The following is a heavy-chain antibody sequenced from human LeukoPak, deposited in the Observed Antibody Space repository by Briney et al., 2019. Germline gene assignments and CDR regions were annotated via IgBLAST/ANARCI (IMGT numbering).Heavy chain of an antibody. CDR2: IKSKTDGGTT. Sequence: WVRPASREGPEWVGRIKSKTDGGTTDYAAPVKGRFTISRDDSKNTLFLQMNSLKTEDTAVYYCTTLWWPRGFDYWGQGTLVTVSS. D-gene: IGHD2-21*01. V-gene: IGHV3-15*01. J-gene: IGHJ4*02. CDR3: TTLWWPRGFDY.